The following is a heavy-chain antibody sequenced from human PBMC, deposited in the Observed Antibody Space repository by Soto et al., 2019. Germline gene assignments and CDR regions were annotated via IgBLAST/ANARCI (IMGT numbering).Heavy chain of an antibody. V-gene: IGHV5-51*01. CDR1: GYTFTSYW. J-gene: IGHJ4*02. CDR3: ERHTPNGSSAYGIDD. Sequence: DSLKISCKASGYTFTSYWIAWVRQMPGKGLEWMGIIYPGDSDTRYSPSFQGQVSISVDKSISTAYLQWSSLKSSDTAIYYCERHTPNGSSAYGIDDWGQGTLVTVSS. CDR2: IYPGDSDT. D-gene: IGHD6-6*01.